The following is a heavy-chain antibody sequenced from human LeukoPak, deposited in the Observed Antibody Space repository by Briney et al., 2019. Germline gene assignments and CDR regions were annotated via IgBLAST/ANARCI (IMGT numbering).Heavy chain of an antibody. Sequence: SETLSLTCAVYGGSFSGYYWSWIRQPPGEGLEWIGEINHSGSTNYNPSLKSRATISVDTSKNQFSLKLSSVTAADTAVYYCARGGIHGSGSYSYYYYYMDVWGKGTTVTVSS. V-gene: IGHV4-34*01. D-gene: IGHD3-10*01. CDR1: GGSFSGYY. CDR2: INHSGST. CDR3: ARGGIHGSGSYSYYYYYMDV. J-gene: IGHJ6*03.